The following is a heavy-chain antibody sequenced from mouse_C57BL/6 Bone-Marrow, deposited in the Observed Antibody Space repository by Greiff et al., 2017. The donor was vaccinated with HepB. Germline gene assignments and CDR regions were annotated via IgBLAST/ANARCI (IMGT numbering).Heavy chain of an antibody. D-gene: IGHD1-1*01. Sequence: VQVVESGPGLVQPSQSLSITCTVSGFSLTSYGVHWVRQSPGKGLEWLGVIWSGGSTDYNAAFISRLSISKDNSKSQVFFKMNSLQADDTAIYYCARKDGSSWFAYWGQGTLVTVSA. CDR1: GFSLTSYG. CDR3: ARKDGSSWFAY. V-gene: IGHV2-2*01. J-gene: IGHJ3*01. CDR2: IWSGGST.